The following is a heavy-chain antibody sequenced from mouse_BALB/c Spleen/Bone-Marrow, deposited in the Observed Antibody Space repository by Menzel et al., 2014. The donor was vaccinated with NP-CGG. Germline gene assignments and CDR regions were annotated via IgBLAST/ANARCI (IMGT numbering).Heavy chain of an antibody. CDR2: ISYSGST. Sequence: EVQGVESGPGLVKPSQSLSLTCTVTGYSITSDYAWNWIRQFPGNRLEWMGYISYSGSTSYNPSLKSRISITRDTSKNQFFLQLSSVATEDTATYYCARSYYYGSSPFAYWGQGTLVTVSA. D-gene: IGHD1-1*01. J-gene: IGHJ3*01. CDR3: ARSYYYGSSPFAY. CDR1: GYSITSDYA. V-gene: IGHV3-2*02.